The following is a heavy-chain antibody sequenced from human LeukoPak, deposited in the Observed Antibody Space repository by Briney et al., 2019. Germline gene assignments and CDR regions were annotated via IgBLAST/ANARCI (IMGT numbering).Heavy chain of an antibody. CDR2: INHDGTT. D-gene: IGHD2-8*02. CDR3: ARRGGVLGFDY. CDR1: GYSVNNIYY. Sequence: SETLSLTCSVSGYSVNNIYYWDWIRQPPGKGLEFIGSINHDGTTYYNSALKSRVTISVDTTKNQFSLKVNSVTAADTAVYYCARRGGVLGFDYWGQGTLVTVSS. V-gene: IGHV4-38-2*01. J-gene: IGHJ4*02.